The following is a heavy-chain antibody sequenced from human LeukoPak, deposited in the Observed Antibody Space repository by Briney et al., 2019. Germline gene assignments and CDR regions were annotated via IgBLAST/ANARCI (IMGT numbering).Heavy chain of an antibody. D-gene: IGHD6-13*01. J-gene: IGHJ5*02. CDR1: GGSFSGYY. CDR2: INHSGST. V-gene: IGHV4-34*01. CDR3: ARGRVPSSGWYGFFFGFDP. Sequence: SETLSLTCAVYGGSFSGYYWSWIRQPPGKGLEWIGEINHSGSTNYNPSLKSRVTISVDTSKNQFSLKLSSVTAADTAVYYCARGRVPSSGWYGFFFGFDPWGQGTLVTVSS.